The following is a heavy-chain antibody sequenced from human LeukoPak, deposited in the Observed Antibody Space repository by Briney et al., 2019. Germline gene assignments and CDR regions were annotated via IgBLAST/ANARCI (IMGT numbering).Heavy chain of an antibody. CDR3: AKDMQEGGLGYYYMDV. D-gene: IGHD2-15*01. CDR2: ISWNSGRI. J-gene: IGHJ6*03. CDR1: GFTFDNNA. Sequence: GGSLRLSCAASGFTFDNNAMHWVRQAPGKGLEWVSGISWNSGRIDYADSVKGRFTISRDNAKNSLHLQMNSLRAEDTALYYCAKDMQEGGLGYYYMDVWGKGTTVTISS. V-gene: IGHV3-9*01.